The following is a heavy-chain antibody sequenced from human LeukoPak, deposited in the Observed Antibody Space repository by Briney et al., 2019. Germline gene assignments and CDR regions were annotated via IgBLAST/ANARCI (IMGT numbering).Heavy chain of an antibody. D-gene: IGHD2-2*01. CDR1: GYTFTSYA. J-gene: IGHJ5*02. CDR3: ARGGGEVVPAVDNWFDP. Sequence: ASVKVSCKASGYTFTSYAMHWVRQAPGQRLEWMGWINAGNGNTKYSQKFQGRVTITRDTSASTAYMELSSLRSEDTAVYYCARGGGEVVPAVDNWFDPWGQGTLVTVSS. V-gene: IGHV1-3*01. CDR2: INAGNGNT.